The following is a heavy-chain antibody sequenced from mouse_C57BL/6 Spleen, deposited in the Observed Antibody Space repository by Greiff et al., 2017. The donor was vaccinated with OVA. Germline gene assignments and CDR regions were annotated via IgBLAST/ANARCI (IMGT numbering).Heavy chain of an antibody. CDR2: INPSSGYT. J-gene: IGHJ3*01. CDR3: ARAYDYDEVWFAY. Sequence: VQLQQSGAELARPGASVKMSCKASGYTFTSYTMHWVKQRPGQGLEWIGYINPSSGYTKYNQKFKDKATLTADKSSSTAYMQLNSLTSEDSAVDYCARAYDYDEVWFAYWGQGTLVTVSA. CDR1: GYTFTSYT. V-gene: IGHV1-4*01. D-gene: IGHD2-4*01.